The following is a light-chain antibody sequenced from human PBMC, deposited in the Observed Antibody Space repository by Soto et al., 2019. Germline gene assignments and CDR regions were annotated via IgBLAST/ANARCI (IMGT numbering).Light chain of an antibody. J-gene: IGKJ4*01. Sequence: DIQMTQSPSSLSASVGDRVTITCRASQAISNYLAWYQQKPGKVPTLLIYAASTLQSGVPSRFSGSESGTEFTLTISSRQPEDAATYYCQKFNAFPTFGGGTKVEI. CDR1: QAISNY. CDR3: QKFNAFPT. CDR2: AAS. V-gene: IGKV1-27*01.